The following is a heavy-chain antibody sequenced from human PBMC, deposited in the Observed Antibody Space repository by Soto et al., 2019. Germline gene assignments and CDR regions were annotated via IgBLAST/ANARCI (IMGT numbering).Heavy chain of an antibody. Sequence: SETLSLTCAVSGGSISSSNWWSWVRQPPGKGLEWIGEIYHSGSTNYNPSLKSRVTISVDKSKNQFSLKLSPVTAADTAVYYCARGGDFWSGYQTTYYFDYWGQGTLVTVSS. D-gene: IGHD3-3*01. J-gene: IGHJ4*02. V-gene: IGHV4-4*02. CDR1: GGSISSSNW. CDR2: IYHSGST. CDR3: ARGGDFWSGYQTTYYFDY.